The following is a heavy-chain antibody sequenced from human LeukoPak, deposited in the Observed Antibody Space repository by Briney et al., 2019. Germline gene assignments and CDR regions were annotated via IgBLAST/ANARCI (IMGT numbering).Heavy chain of an antibody. CDR1: GFTFSRYG. J-gene: IGHJ4*02. Sequence: GGSLRLSCAASGFTFSRYGMHWVRQAPGKGLEWVAVISYDGSDKYYADSVKGRFTISRDNSKNTPFLQMNSLRAEDTAVYYCAKDQSGSYYGSLDYWGQGTLVTVSS. CDR2: ISYDGSDK. V-gene: IGHV3-30*18. D-gene: IGHD1-26*01. CDR3: AKDQSGSYYGSLDY.